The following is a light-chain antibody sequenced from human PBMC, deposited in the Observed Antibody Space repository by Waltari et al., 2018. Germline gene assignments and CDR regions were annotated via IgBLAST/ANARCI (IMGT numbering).Light chain of an antibody. V-gene: IGLV3-1*01. CDR2: EDN. Sequence: SYELTQPLSVSVSPGQTASVTCSGDKLGDKYVCWYQQKPGQSPILVIYEDNKRPSGIPERFSGSNSGDTATLTISGTQALDEADYYCQAWDSSTYVVFGGGTKLTVL. CDR1: KLGDKY. J-gene: IGLJ2*01. CDR3: QAWDSSTYVV.